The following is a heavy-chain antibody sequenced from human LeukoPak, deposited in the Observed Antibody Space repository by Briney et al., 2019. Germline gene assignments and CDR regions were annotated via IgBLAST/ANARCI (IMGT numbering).Heavy chain of an antibody. CDR3: ATSLDTVTTFYYMDV. CDR2: ISSSSYI. Sequence: GGSLRLSCAASGFTFSSYSMNWVRQAPGKGLEWVSSISSSSYIYYADSVKGRFTISRDNAKNSLYLQMNSLRAEDTAVYYCATSLDTVTTFYYMDVWGKGTTVTISS. CDR1: GFTFSSYS. V-gene: IGHV3-21*01. D-gene: IGHD4-17*01. J-gene: IGHJ6*03.